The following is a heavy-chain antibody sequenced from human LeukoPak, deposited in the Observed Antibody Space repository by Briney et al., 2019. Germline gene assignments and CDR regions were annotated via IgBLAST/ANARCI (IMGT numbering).Heavy chain of an antibody. Sequence: GGSLRLSCAASGFTFSSYSMNWVRQAPGKGLEWVSSISSSSSYIYYADSVKGRFTISRDNAKNSLYLQMNSLRAEDRAVYYCARWGLSYDSSGLDVWGQGTTVTVSS. D-gene: IGHD3-22*01. CDR2: ISSSSSYI. CDR3: ARWGLSYDSSGLDV. CDR1: GFTFSSYS. J-gene: IGHJ6*02. V-gene: IGHV3-21*01.